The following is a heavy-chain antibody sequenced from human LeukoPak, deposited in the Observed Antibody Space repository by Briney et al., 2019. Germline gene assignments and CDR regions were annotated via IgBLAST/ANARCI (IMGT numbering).Heavy chain of an antibody. CDR1: GYTFTSYG. CDR2: ISAYNGNT. V-gene: IGHV1-18*01. Sequence: RASVKVSCKASGYTFTSYGISWVRQAPGQGLEWMGWISAYNGNTNYAQKLQGRVTMTTDTSTSTAYMELRSLRSDDTAVYYCARVPLIAVAGNFDYWGQGTLVTVSS. CDR3: ARVPLIAVAGNFDY. J-gene: IGHJ4*02. D-gene: IGHD6-19*01.